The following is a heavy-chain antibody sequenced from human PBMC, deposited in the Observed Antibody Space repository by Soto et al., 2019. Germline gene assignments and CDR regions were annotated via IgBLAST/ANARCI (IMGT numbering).Heavy chain of an antibody. CDR3: ASSGYSSSPRGMDV. CDR2: IDPSDSYT. Sequence: LXESLKISWEGSGYSFTSYLISWVRQMPGKGLEWMGRIDPSDSYTNYSPSFQGHVTISAGKSISTAYLQWSSLKASDTAMYYCASSGYSSSPRGMDVWGQGTTVTVSS. D-gene: IGHD6-13*01. V-gene: IGHV5-10-1*01. CDR1: GYSFTSYL. J-gene: IGHJ6*02.